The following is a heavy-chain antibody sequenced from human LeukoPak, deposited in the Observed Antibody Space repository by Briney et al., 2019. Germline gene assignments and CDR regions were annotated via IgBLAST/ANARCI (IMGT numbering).Heavy chain of an antibody. Sequence: GGSLRLSCAGSGFTFSSYAMNWVRQAPGKGLEWVSAISGLGGTTHYADSVKGRFTISRDNSKDTLFLQMNSLRAEDTAVYYCAREGPRGNSQFDYWGQGTLVTVSS. CDR1: GFTFSSYA. J-gene: IGHJ4*02. CDR2: ISGLGGTT. V-gene: IGHV3-23*01. CDR3: AREGPRGNSQFDY. D-gene: IGHD2/OR15-2a*01.